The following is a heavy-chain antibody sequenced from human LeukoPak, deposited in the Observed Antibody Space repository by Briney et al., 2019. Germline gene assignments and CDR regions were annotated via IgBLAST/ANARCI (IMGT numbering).Heavy chain of an antibody. CDR1: GFTLSNYG. CDR2: FSGSGGGT. Sequence: GGSLRLSCAASGFTLSNYGMSWVRQAPGKGLEWVSTFSGSGGGTYYADSVKGRFTISRDNSKNTLYLQMNSLRAEDTAVYYCAKRSSSGWYSYMDVWGKGTTVTVSS. CDR3: AKRSSSGWYSYMDV. D-gene: IGHD6-19*01. J-gene: IGHJ6*03. V-gene: IGHV3-23*01.